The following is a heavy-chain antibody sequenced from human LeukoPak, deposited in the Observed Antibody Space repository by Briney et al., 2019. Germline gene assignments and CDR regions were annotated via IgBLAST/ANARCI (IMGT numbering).Heavy chain of an antibody. Sequence: GASVTVSCKASGGTFSSYAISWVRQAPGQGPEGMGGIIPILGIANYAQKFQGRVTITADKSTSTAYMELSSLRSEDTAVYYCARGPRWEHGYNKWGQGTLVTVSS. D-gene: IGHD5-24*01. V-gene: IGHV1-69*10. J-gene: IGHJ4*02. CDR2: IIPILGIA. CDR1: GGTFSSYA. CDR3: ARGPRWEHGYNK.